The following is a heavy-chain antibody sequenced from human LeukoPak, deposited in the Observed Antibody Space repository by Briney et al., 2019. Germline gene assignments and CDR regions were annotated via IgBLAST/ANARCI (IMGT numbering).Heavy chain of an antibody. CDR2: IKQDGSEK. CDR3: ARASLYYYDSSGYLT. D-gene: IGHD3-22*01. CDR1: GFTFSSYW. Sequence: PGGSLRLSCAASGFTFSSYWMSWVRQAPGKGLEWVANIKQDGSEKYYVDSVKGRFTISRDNAKNSLYLQMNSLRAEDTAVYYCARASLYYYDSSGYLTWGQGTLVTVSS. V-gene: IGHV3-7*01. J-gene: IGHJ4*02.